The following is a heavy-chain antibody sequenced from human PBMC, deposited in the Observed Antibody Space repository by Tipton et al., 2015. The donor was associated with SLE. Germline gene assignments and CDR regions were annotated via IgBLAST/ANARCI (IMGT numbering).Heavy chain of an antibody. CDR1: GGSISSGSYY. J-gene: IGHJ5*02. Sequence: TLSLTCTVSGGSISSGSYYWSWIRQPAGKGLEWIGYIYTSGSTNYNPSLKSRVTISVDTSKNQFSLKLSSVTAADTAVYYCARHDTNYGRNWFDPWGQGTLVTVSS. V-gene: IGHV4-61*09. CDR3: ARHDTNYGRNWFDP. D-gene: IGHD2-8*01. CDR2: IYTSGST.